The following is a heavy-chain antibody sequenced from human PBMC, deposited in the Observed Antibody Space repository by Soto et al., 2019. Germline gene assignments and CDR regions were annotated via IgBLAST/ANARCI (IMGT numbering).Heavy chain of an antibody. CDR1: GFTFSSYG. D-gene: IGHD3-16*01. Sequence: QVQLVESGGGVVQPGRSLRLSCAASGFTFSSYGMHWVRQAPGKGLEWVAVIWYDGSDKKYAESAKGRFTISRDNSKNMLYLQMNSLRTEDTAVYYCAKDLFSNMRCCPEYWGQGTLVTVSS. CDR2: IWYDGSDK. J-gene: IGHJ4*02. CDR3: AKDLFSNMRCCPEY. V-gene: IGHV3-33*06.